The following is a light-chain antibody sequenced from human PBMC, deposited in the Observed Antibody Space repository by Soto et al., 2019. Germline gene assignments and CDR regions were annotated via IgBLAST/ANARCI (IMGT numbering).Light chain of an antibody. V-gene: IGKV3-15*01. CDR2: GAS. J-gene: IGKJ2*01. Sequence: EIVMTQSPATLSVSPGERATLSCRASQRVSSNLAWYQQKPGQAPRLLIYGASTRATGIPDRFSGSGSGTEFTLTISSLQSEDFALYYCQQYNNWPPYTFGQGTKLEIK. CDR3: QQYNNWPPYT. CDR1: QRVSSN.